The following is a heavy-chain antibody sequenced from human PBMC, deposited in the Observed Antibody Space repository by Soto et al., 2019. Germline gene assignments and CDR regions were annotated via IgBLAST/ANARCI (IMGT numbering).Heavy chain of an antibody. V-gene: IGHV4-39*01. D-gene: IGHD3-10*01. Sequence: QLQLQESGPGLVKPSETLSLTCTVSGGSISSSSYYWGWIRQPPGKGLEWIGSIYYSGSTYYNPSLKSRVTISVDTSKNQFSLKLSSVTAADTAVYYCARHPRKHGILYGSEPRWFDPWGQGTLVTVSS. CDR2: IYYSGST. J-gene: IGHJ5*02. CDR3: ARHPRKHGILYGSEPRWFDP. CDR1: GGSISSSSYY.